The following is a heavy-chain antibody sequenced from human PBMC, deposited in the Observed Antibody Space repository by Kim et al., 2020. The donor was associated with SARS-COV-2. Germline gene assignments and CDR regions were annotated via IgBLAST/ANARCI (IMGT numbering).Heavy chain of an antibody. V-gene: IGHV4-59*13. CDR2: IYISGGT. CDR1: GGSISSYY. Sequence: SETLSLTCTVSGGSISSYYWSWIRQPPAKGLDWIGYIYISGGTNSNHSLKSRGTISIDTSKNKIPLKLSSVTAPDTAVYVCARAGGSGTYGPFDYWGEGT. D-gene: IGHD3-10*01. CDR3: ARAGGSGTYGPFDY. J-gene: IGHJ4*02.